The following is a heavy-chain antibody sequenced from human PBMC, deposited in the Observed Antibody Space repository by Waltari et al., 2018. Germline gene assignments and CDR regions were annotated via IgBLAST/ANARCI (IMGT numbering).Heavy chain of an antibody. CDR2: INPNSGGT. J-gene: IGHJ5*02. D-gene: IGHD5-12*01. CDR1: GYTFTGYY. V-gene: IGHV1-2*02. CDR3: ARAPYSGYDYHWFDP. Sequence: QVQLVQSGAEVKKPGASVKVSCKASGYTFTGYYMHWVRQAPGQGLEWMGWINPNSGGTNYAQKFQGRVTMTRDTSISTAYMELSRLRSDDTAVYYCARAPYSGYDYHWFDPWGQGTLVTVSS.